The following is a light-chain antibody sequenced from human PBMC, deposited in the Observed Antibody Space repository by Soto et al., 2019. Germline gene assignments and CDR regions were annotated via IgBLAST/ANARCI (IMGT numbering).Light chain of an antibody. CDR2: GAS. V-gene: IGKV3-20*01. CDR3: QRYGNSPPFT. Sequence: EIVSTQSPGTLSLSPGERATLSCRASQRVSSSYLAWYQQKPGQAPRLLIYGASSRATGIPDRFSGSGSGTDFTLTISRLEPEDFAVYFCQRYGNSPPFTFGQGTKVEI. CDR1: QRVSSSY. J-gene: IGKJ2*01.